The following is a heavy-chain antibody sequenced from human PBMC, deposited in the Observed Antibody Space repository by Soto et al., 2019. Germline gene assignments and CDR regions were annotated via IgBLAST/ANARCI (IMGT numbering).Heavy chain of an antibody. Sequence: ASVKVSCKASGYIFTNYAMHWVRQAPGQRLEWMGWINAANGNTIYAQKFQGRVTMTEDTSTDTAYMELSSLRSEDTAVYYCATEGYSSGWFRAGEYYYGMDVWGQGTTVTVSS. CDR3: ATEGYSSGWFRAGEYYYGMDV. CDR1: GYIFTNYA. D-gene: IGHD6-19*01. CDR2: INAANGNT. J-gene: IGHJ6*02. V-gene: IGHV1-3*01.